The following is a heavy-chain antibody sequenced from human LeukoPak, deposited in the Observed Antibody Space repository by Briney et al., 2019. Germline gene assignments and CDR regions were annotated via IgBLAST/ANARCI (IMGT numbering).Heavy chain of an antibody. J-gene: IGHJ6*03. CDR2: IKHDGSEK. Sequence: GGSLRLSWAAAGFTFSSYWMRGGRQAPGEGLGMVANIKHDGSEKYYLDSVKGRFTISRDNAKNALYLQLNSLRAEDAALYYYARGRSPGYSYGRRRDHLEGYYYYYYYMDVWGKGTTVSVSS. D-gene: IGHD5-18*01. CDR1: GFTFSSYW. V-gene: IGHV3-7*03. CDR3: ARGRSPGYSYGRRRDHLEGYYYYYYYMDV.